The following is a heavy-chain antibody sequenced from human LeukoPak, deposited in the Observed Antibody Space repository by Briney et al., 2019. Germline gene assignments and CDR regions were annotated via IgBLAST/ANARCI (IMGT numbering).Heavy chain of an antibody. CDR3: ARDLIPAAVSDSYGMDV. CDR2: INPNGGGT. Sequence: ASVKVSCKASGYTFMDSFMHWVRQTPGQRLEWMAWINPNGGGTHYAQKFQGRVTLTLDTSISTAYMELNSLRSDDSAIYYCARDLIPAAVSDSYGMDVWGLGTTVTVSS. D-gene: IGHD2-2*01. J-gene: IGHJ6*02. V-gene: IGHV1-2*02. CDR1: GYTFMDSF.